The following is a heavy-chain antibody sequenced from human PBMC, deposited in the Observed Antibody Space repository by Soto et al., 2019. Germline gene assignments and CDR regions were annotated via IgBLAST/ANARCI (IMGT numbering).Heavy chain of an antibody. CDR2: ISSSSSYI. V-gene: IGHV3-21*01. CDR3: ARDGPNDYIWGSYSDY. CDR1: GFTFSSYS. J-gene: IGHJ4*02. Sequence: PGGSLRLSCAASGFTFSSYSMNWVRQAPGKGLEWVSSISSSSSYIYYADSVKGRFTISRDNAKNSLYLQMNSLRAEDTAVYYCARDGPNDYIWGSYSDYWGQGTLVTVSS. D-gene: IGHD3-16*01.